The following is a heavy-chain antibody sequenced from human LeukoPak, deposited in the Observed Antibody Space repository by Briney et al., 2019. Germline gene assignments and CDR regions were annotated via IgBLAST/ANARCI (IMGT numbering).Heavy chain of an antibody. CDR3: ARGGVGSYDRAIFDY. V-gene: IGHV4-38-2*02. D-gene: IGHD1-26*01. Sequence: PSETLSLTCTVSGYSISSGYYWGWIRQPPGKGLEWIGSIYHSGSTYYNPSLKSRVTISVDTSKNQFSLKLSSVTAADTAVYYCARGGVGSYDRAIFDYWGQGTLVTVSS. J-gene: IGHJ4*02. CDR1: GYSISSGYY. CDR2: IYHSGST.